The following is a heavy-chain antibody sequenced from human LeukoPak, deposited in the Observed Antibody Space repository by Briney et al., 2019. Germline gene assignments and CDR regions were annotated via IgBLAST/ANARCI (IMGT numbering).Heavy chain of an antibody. D-gene: IGHD3-16*01. Sequence: WVRQSPGXXXEWVGYVYNSGDTGKNPSLKSRVTILLDTSKNQCSLKLTSVSAADTAVYYCARLKLGAYFDLWGRGTLVTVSS. CDR3: ARLKLGAYFDL. CDR2: VYNSGDT. J-gene: IGHJ2*01. V-gene: IGHV4-59*08.